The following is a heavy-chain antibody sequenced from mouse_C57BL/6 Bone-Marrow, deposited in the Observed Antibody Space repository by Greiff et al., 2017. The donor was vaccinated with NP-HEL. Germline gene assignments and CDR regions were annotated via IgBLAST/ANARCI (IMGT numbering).Heavy chain of an antibody. J-gene: IGHJ4*01. V-gene: IGHV5-9-1*02. CDR1: GFTFSSYA. D-gene: IGHD1-1*01. CDR2: ISSGGDYI. Sequence: EVQLVESGEGLVKPGGSLKLSCAASGFTFSSYAMSWVRQTPEKRLEWVAYISSGGDYIYYADTVKGRFTISRDNARNTLYLQMSSLKSEDTAMYYCTRDPLSTTVVATDYAMDYWGQGTSVTVSS. CDR3: TRDPLSTTVVATDYAMDY.